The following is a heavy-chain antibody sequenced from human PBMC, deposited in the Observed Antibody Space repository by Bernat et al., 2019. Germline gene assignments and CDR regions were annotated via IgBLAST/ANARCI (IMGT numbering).Heavy chain of an antibody. CDR1: GFSVSINY. Sequence: EVQLVESGGGLVQPGGSLRLSCAASGFSVSINYMSWVRQAPGKGLEWVSVIYSGGSTYYADSVKGRFTISRDNSKNTLYLQMNSLRAEDTAVYYCARDLMTTKGMGVWGQGTTVAVSS. CDR3: ARDLMTTKGMGV. J-gene: IGHJ6*02. CDR2: IYSGGST. D-gene: IGHD4-17*01. V-gene: IGHV3-66*01.